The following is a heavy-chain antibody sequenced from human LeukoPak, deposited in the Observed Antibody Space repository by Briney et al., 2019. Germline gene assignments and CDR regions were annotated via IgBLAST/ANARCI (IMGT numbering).Heavy chain of an antibody. D-gene: IGHD3-9*01. CDR3: AKDIGHTYYDILTGPGYFDY. CDR1: GFTFSSYG. J-gene: IGHJ4*02. Sequence: GGSLRLSCAASGFTFSSYGMHWVRQAPGKGLEWVAFIRYDGSNKYYADSVKGRFTISRDNSKNTLYLHVNSLRPEDTAVYYCAKDIGHTYYDILTGPGYFDYWGQGTLVTVSS. CDR2: IRYDGSNK. V-gene: IGHV3-30*02.